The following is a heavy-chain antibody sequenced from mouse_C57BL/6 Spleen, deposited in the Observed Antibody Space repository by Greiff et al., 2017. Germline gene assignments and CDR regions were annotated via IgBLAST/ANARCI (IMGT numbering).Heavy chain of an antibody. D-gene: IGHD1-1*01. CDR1: GYTFTDYN. Sequence: EVQLQQSGPELVKPGASVKIPCKASGYTFTDYNMDWVKQSHGKSLEWIGDINPNNGGTIYNQKFKGKATLTVDKSSSTAYMERRSLTSEDTAVYYCARSPYDGSSYKAMDYWGQGTSVTVSS. CDR3: ARSPYDGSSYKAMDY. V-gene: IGHV1-18*01. CDR2: INPNNGGT. J-gene: IGHJ4*01.